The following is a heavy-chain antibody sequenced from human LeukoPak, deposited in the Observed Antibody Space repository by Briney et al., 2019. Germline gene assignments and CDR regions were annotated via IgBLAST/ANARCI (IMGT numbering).Heavy chain of an antibody. D-gene: IGHD3-22*01. CDR2: IYRTGST. CDR1: GYSISTGYY. J-gene: IGHJ1*01. Sequence: SETLSLTCTVSGYSISTGYYWGWIRQPPGKGLQWIGSIYRTGSTYYNPSLKSRVTISVDTSKNQFSLKLSSVTAADTAVYYCARASTAYDSSGYHQYFQHWGQGTLVTVSS. V-gene: IGHV4-38-2*02. CDR3: ARASTAYDSSGYHQYFQH.